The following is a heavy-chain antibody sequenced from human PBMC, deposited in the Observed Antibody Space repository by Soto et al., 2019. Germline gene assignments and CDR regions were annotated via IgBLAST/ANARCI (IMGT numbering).Heavy chain of an antibody. V-gene: IGHV3-30-3*01. CDR3: ARDRGKLLWFGESKIGLDY. CDR1: GFTFSSYA. Sequence: GGSLRLSCAASGFTFSSYAMHWVRQAPGKGLEWVAVISYDGSNKYYADSVKGRFTISRDNSKNTLYLQMNSLRAEDTAVYYCARDRGKLLWFGESKIGLDYWGQGTLVTVSS. CDR2: ISYDGSNK. J-gene: IGHJ4*02. D-gene: IGHD3-10*01.